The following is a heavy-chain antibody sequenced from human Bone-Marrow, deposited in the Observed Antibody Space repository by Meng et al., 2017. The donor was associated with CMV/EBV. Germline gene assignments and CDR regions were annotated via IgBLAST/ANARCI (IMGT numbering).Heavy chain of an antibody. CDR3: AKGEGFDI. D-gene: IGHD1-26*01. Sequence: GESLKISCAASGFTFSSYSMNWVRQAPGKGLEWVSSISSSSSYIYYADSVKGRFTISRDNAKNSLYLQMNSLRAEDTALYYCAKGEGFDIWGQGTMVTVSS. CDR2: ISSSSSYI. J-gene: IGHJ3*02. V-gene: IGHV3-21*04. CDR1: GFTFSSYS.